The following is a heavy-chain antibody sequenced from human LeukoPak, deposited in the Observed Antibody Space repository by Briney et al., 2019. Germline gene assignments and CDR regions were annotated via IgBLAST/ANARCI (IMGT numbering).Heavy chain of an antibody. CDR3: ARGLPTVVFDY. CDR2: INHSGGT. Sequence: SETLSLTCAVYDGSFSGYYWSWIRQPPGGGLEWIGEINHSGGTNYNPSLKSRVTISVDTSKYQFSLKLNSVTAADTAVYYCARGLPTVVFDYWGQGTLVTVSS. D-gene: IGHD1-26*01. V-gene: IGHV4-34*01. J-gene: IGHJ4*02. CDR1: DGSFSGYY.